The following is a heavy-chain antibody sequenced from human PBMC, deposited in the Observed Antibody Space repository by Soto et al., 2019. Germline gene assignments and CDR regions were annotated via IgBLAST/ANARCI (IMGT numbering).Heavy chain of an antibody. CDR3: AREYSSGESMD. V-gene: IGHV1-8*01. D-gene: IGHD6-19*01. Sequence: QVQLVQSGAEVKKPGPSVRDSCKDSEYTFTIYDVHWVRQANGQGLEGRGWVNPNSGNTGYAQKCQGRVTMPRNTSISTAYIELSSLGSEDTSVYCCAREYSSGESMDWGQGPVVIVSS. CDR1: EYTFTIYD. J-gene: IGHJ4*02. CDR2: VNPNSGNT.